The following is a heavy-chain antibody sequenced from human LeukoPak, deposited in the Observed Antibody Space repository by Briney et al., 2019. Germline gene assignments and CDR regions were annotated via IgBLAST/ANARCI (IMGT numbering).Heavy chain of an antibody. CDR2: IFYNGNT. V-gene: IGHV4-59*01. Sequence: SETLSLTCTVSDGSMSPYYWSWIRQSPGKGLEWIAYIFYNGNTKYNPSLWSRVTISIDTSRNQFSLNLNSVTAADTAIYYCAGDFYGSGSYRPAFDYWGQGTLVTVSS. CDR1: DGSMSPYY. CDR3: AGDFYGSGSYRPAFDY. J-gene: IGHJ4*02. D-gene: IGHD3-10*01.